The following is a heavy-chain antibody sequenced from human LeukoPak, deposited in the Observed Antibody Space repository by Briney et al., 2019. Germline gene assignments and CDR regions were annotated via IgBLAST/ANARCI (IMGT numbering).Heavy chain of an antibody. CDR2: IKQDGSEK. V-gene: IGHV3-7*05. CDR3: VRDQGAFDM. CDR1: GITLSSYW. J-gene: IGHJ3*02. Sequence: GGSLRLSCAGSGITLSSYWMSWVRQAPGKGLEWVANIKQDGSEKYYVDSLKGRFTISRDNAKNSLFLQMNGLRAEDTAVYYCVRDQGAFDMWGQGTMVTVSS.